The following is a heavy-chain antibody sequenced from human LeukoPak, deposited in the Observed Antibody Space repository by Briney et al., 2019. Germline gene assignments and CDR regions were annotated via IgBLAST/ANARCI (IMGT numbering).Heavy chain of an antibody. J-gene: IGHJ4*02. CDR2: INTDESNI. CDR3: ARDEPVTGPTTFHY. D-gene: IGHD6-19*01. Sequence: GGSLRLSCAASGFTFRSFWMHWVRQVPGKGLVWVSRINTDESNIIYADSVKGRFTISRDNAKNTLYLQMNSLRAEDTAIYYCARDEPVTGPTTFHYWGRGTLVTVSS. V-gene: IGHV3-74*01. CDR1: GFTFRSFW.